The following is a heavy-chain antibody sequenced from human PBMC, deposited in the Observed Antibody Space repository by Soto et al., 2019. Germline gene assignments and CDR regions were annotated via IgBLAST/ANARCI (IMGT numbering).Heavy chain of an antibody. CDR3: ARVPTGKYGVWNY. CDR2: INPGGSIT. J-gene: IGHJ4*02. Sequence: GGSLGLSCAACGFSLRSSVMHWVRQAPGKGLVWVSRINPGGSITAYADSVKGRFTISRDNAKNTLYLQMNSLRGDDTAVYYCARVPTGKYGVWNYWGQGTLVTVSS. V-gene: IGHV3-74*01. CDR1: GFSLRSSV. D-gene: IGHD2-8*01.